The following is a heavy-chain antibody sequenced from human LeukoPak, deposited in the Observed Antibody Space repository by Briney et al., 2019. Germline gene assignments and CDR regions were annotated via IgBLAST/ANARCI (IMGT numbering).Heavy chain of an antibody. D-gene: IGHD1-14*01. J-gene: IGHJ4*02. Sequence: VGSLRLSCAASGFTVITNDMTWVRRAPGKGLEWVSVLYSDGNTKYADSVQGRFTISRDNSKNTLYLEMNSLSPDDTAVYYCARGVEPLAANTLAYWGQGTLVTVSS. CDR3: ARGVEPLAANTLAY. CDR2: LYSDGNT. CDR1: GFTVITND. V-gene: IGHV3-53*01.